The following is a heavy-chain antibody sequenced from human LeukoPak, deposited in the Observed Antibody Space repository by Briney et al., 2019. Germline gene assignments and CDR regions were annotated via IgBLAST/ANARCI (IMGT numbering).Heavy chain of an antibody. D-gene: IGHD2-8*02. J-gene: IGHJ5*02. CDR2: INWRSDFV. Sequence: PGGSLRLSCAASGSSIDEYAMHWVRQAAGKGLEWVSGINWRSDFVAYADSVKGRFIISRDNAKNSAYLEMNSLRTEDTALYFCTKGSWSPRGFNWFDPWGQGTVVTVSS. CDR3: TKGSWSPRGFNWFDP. V-gene: IGHV3-9*01. CDR1: GSSIDEYA.